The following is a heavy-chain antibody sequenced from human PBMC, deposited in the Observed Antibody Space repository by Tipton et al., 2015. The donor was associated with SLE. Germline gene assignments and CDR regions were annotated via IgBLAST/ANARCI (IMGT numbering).Heavy chain of an antibody. CDR1: GGSISSGGYS. D-gene: IGHD3-10*01. J-gene: IGHJ6*02. CDR2: IYHSGST. CDR3: ARGYGSGSYDYYYGMDV. V-gene: IGHV4-30-2*01. Sequence: TLSLTCAASGGSISSGGYSWSWIRQPPGKGLEWIGYIYHSGSTYYNPSLKSRVTISVDRSKNQFSLKLSSVTAADTAVYYCARGYGSGSYDYYYGMDVWGQGTTVTVSS.